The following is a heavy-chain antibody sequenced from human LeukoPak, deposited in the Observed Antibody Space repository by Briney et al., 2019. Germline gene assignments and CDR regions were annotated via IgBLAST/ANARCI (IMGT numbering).Heavy chain of an antibody. J-gene: IGHJ6*04. V-gene: IGHV4-31*03. Sequence: SETLSLTCTVSGGSISSGGYYWSWIPQHPGKGLEWIGYIYYSESTYYNPSLRSRVTISVDTSKKQLSLKLSSVTAADTAVYYCARSYGSGSSYGIDVWGKGTTVTVSS. CDR2: IYYSEST. CDR1: GGSISSGGYY. D-gene: IGHD3-10*01. CDR3: ARSYGSGSSYGIDV.